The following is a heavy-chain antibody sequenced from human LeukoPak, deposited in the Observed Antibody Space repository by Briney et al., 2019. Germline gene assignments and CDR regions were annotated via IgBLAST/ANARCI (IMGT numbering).Heavy chain of an antibody. Sequence: SETLSLTCAVSGYSIRSGYYWGWIRQPPGKGLGWIGSIYPSGSTYYNPSLKSRVTISVDTSKNQFPLKLSSVTAADTAVDYCGREGYNRQGGAFDIWGQGTMVTVS. CDR1: GYSIRSGYY. D-gene: IGHD5-24*01. V-gene: IGHV4-38-2*02. J-gene: IGHJ3*02. CDR3: GREGYNRQGGAFDI. CDR2: IYPSGST.